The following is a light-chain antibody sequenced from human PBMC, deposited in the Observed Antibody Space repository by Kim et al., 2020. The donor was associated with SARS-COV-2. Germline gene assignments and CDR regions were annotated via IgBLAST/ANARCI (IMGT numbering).Light chain of an antibody. CDR3: AAWDDSLNGHVV. CDR2: SNS. CDR1: SSNIGSNT. Sequence: QSVLTHLPSASGTPGQRVTISCSGSSSNIGSNTVDWYQLLPGTAPQLLIFSNSHRPSGVPDRFSGSKSGTSASLAISGLQSEDEADYYCAAWDDSLNGHVVFGGGTQLTVL. J-gene: IGLJ2*01. V-gene: IGLV1-44*01.